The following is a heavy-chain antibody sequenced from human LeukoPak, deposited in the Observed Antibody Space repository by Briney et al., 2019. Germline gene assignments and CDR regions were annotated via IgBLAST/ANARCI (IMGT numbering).Heavy chain of an antibody. CDR3: ARDAYCSGGSCYGGGWFDP. J-gene: IGHJ5*02. D-gene: IGHD2-15*01. CDR2: IYYSGST. Sequence: SETLSLTCTVSGGSISSYYWSWIRQPPGKGLEWIGHIYYSGSTNYNPSLKSRVTISVDTSKNQFSLKLSSVTAADTAVYYCARDAYCSGGSCYGGGWFDPWGQGTLVTVSS. V-gene: IGHV4-59*01. CDR1: GGSISSYY.